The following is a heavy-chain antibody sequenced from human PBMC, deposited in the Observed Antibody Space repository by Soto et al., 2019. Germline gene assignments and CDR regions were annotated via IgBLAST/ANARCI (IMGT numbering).Heavy chain of an antibody. CDR1: GGSISSGGYS. V-gene: IGHV4-30-2*01. J-gene: IGHJ5*02. Sequence: SETLSLTCAVSGGSISSGGYSWSWIRQPPGKGLEWIGYISHSGSTYYNPSLKSRVTISVDRSKNQFSLKLTSVTAADTAVYYCARSVFPWGQGTLVTVSS. CDR3: ARSVFP. CDR2: ISHSGST.